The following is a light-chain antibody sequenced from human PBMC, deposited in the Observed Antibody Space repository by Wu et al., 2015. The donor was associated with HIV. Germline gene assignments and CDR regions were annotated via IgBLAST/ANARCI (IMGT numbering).Light chain of an antibody. J-gene: IGKJ4*01. Sequence: DIQMTQSPSSLSAFVGDRVTITCRASQSISNYLNWYQQKPGKAPKLLIYSASTLQSWIPSRFSGSGSGTYFTLTISRLQLEDVAAYYCQQSYNTPLTFGGGTKVEIK. CDR3: QQSYNTPLT. CDR1: QSISNY. V-gene: IGKV1-39*01. CDR2: SAS.